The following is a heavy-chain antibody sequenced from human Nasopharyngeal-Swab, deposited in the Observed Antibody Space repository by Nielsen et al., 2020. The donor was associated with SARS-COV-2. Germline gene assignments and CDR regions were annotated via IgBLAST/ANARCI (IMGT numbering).Heavy chain of an antibody. CDR3: ARDLRLRFLEWTNWFDP. CDR2: INTNTGNP. Sequence: ASVKVSCKASGYTFTSYAMNWVRQAPGQGLEWMGWINTNTGNPTYAQGFTGRFVFSLDTSVSTAYLQISSLKAEGTAVYYCARDLRLRFLEWTNWFDPWGQGTLVTVSS. D-gene: IGHD3-3*01. V-gene: IGHV7-4-1*02. J-gene: IGHJ5*02. CDR1: GYTFTSYA.